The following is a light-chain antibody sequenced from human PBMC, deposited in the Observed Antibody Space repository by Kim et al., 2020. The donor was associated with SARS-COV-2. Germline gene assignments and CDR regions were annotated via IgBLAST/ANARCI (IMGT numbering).Light chain of an antibody. J-gene: IGKJ1*01. CDR2: AAS. V-gene: IGKV1-27*01. Sequence: DIQMTQSPSSLSASVGDRVTITCRASQGISSYLAWYQQKPGKVPKLLIYAASTLQSGVPSRFSGSGSGTDFTLTISSLQPEDVATYYYQTYNSAPRTFGQGTKVDIK. CDR1: QGISSY. CDR3: QTYNSAPRT.